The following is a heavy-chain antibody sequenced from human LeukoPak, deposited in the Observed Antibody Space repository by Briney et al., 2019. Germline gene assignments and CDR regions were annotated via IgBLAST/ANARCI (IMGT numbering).Heavy chain of an antibody. CDR1: GYTFTGYY. D-gene: IGHD3-22*01. CDR3: ARSVYYYDSSGPNY. J-gene: IGHJ4*02. Sequence: ASVKVSCKASGYTFTGYYMHWVRQAPGQGLEWMGRINPNSGGINYAQKFQGRVTMTRDTSISTAYMELSRLRSDDTAVYYCARSVYYYDSSGPNYWGQGTLVTVSS. V-gene: IGHV1-2*06. CDR2: INPNSGGI.